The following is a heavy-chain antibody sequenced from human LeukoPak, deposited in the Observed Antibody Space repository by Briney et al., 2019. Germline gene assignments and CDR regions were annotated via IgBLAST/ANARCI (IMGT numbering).Heavy chain of an antibody. Sequence: ASVKVSCKASGYTFTSYYMHWVRQAPGQGLEWMGIINPSGGSTSYAQKFQGRVTMTRDTSTSTVYMELSSLRSEDTAVYYCAGGASPDCGGDCYSEGDYWGQGTLVTVSS. J-gene: IGHJ4*02. CDR2: INPSGGST. CDR1: GYTFTSYY. CDR3: AGGASPDCGGDCYSEGDY. D-gene: IGHD2-21*02. V-gene: IGHV1-46*01.